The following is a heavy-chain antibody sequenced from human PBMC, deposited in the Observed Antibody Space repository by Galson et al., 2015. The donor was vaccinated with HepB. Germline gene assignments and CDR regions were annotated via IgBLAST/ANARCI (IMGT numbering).Heavy chain of an antibody. CDR2: IIPIFGTA. Sequence: SVKVSCKASGGTFSSYAISWVRQAPGQGLEWMGGIIPIFGTANYAQKFQGRVTITADKSTSTAYMELSSLRSDDTAVYYCARDLMVRGFYYYYGLDVWGQGTTVTVSS. J-gene: IGHJ6*02. D-gene: IGHD3-10*01. V-gene: IGHV1-69*06. CDR3: ARDLMVRGFYYYYGLDV. CDR1: GGTFSSYA.